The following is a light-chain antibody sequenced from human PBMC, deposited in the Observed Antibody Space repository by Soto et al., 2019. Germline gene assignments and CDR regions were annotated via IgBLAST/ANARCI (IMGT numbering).Light chain of an antibody. Sequence: EIVLTQSPGTLSLSPGERVTLSCRASQSVSSSYLAWYQQKPGQAPRLLIYGASSRATGIPDRFSGSGSGTDFTHTISRLEPEDFAVYYCQQYGSSLSITFGQGTRLENK. CDR2: GAS. CDR3: QQYGSSLSIT. J-gene: IGKJ5*01. CDR1: QSVSSSY. V-gene: IGKV3-20*01.